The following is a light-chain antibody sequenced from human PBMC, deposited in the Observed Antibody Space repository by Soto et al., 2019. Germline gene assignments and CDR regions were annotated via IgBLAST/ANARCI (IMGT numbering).Light chain of an antibody. V-gene: IGKV3-15*01. Sequence: ELVMPQSPATLSVSPGERSTLSCRASQSVSSNLAWYQQKPGQAPRLLLFGASTRATGIQDRCCGSGSRTEVSLTISSLQSEDFAVYYCHQYSYCPPLTFGGGTEVEIK. CDR3: HQYSYCPPLT. CDR1: QSVSSN. J-gene: IGKJ4*01. CDR2: GAS.